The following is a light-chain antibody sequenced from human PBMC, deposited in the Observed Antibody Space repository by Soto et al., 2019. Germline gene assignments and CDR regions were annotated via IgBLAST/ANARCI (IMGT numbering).Light chain of an antibody. J-gene: IGKJ2*01. V-gene: IGKV3-20*01. CDR2: GAS. CDR1: QSLSSY. Sequence: EIVLTQSPGTLSLSPGERATLSCRASQSLSSYLAWYQQKPGQAPRLLIYGASSRATGIPDRFSGSGSGTDFTLTIRRLEPEDFAVYYCRQYGSSPSYTFGQGTKLEIK. CDR3: RQYGSSPSYT.